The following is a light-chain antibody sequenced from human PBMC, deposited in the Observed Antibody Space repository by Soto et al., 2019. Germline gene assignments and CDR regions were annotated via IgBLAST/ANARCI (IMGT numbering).Light chain of an antibody. CDR2: DAS. V-gene: IGKV3-11*01. Sequence: EIVLTQSPATLSLSPGERATLSCRASQSVSSYLAWYQQKPGQAPRLLIYDASNRATGIPARFSVSGSGTDFTPTISSLEPEDFAVYYCQQRSNWPGITFGQGTRLEIK. CDR3: QQRSNWPGIT. J-gene: IGKJ5*01. CDR1: QSVSSY.